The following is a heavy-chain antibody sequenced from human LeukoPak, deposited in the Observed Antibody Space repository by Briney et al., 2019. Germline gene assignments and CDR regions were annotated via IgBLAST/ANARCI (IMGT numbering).Heavy chain of an antibody. CDR2: IYFSGTT. J-gene: IGHJ4*02. V-gene: IGHV4-4*07. CDR3: ARDAFFYYGSGSYYGLDY. D-gene: IGHD3-10*01. CDR1: GGSINNYY. Sequence: SETLSLTCTVSGGSINNYYWSWIRQPAGKGLEWIGRIYFSGTTNYNPSMQRRVTMSVEASKSQFSLKLNFVTAADTAIYYCARDAFFYYGSGSYYGLDYWGQGILVTVSS.